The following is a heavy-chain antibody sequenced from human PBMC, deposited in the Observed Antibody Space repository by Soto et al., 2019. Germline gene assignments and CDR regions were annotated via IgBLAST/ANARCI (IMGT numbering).Heavy chain of an antibody. CDR3: ARLRTYDLMTAPDY. Sequence: QVQLQESGPGLVKPSGTLSLTCVVSGGSISSSNWWSWVRQPPGKGLEWIGEIYHSGRTNYNPSLKSRVSISLDKSKNQFSLKLSSVTAADTAVYYCARLRTYDLMTAPDYWGQVTMVTVSS. CDR1: GGSISSSNW. J-gene: IGHJ4*02. V-gene: IGHV4-4*02. CDR2: IYHSGRT. D-gene: IGHD2-21*02.